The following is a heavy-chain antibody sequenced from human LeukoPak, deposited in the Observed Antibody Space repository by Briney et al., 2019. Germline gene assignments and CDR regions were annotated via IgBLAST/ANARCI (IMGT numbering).Heavy chain of an antibody. CDR2: ITGNAGST. D-gene: IGHD3-9*01. J-gene: IGHJ6*02. CDR1: GFTFSSYA. Sequence: PGGSLRLSCAASGFTFSSYAMSWVRQAPGKGLEWVATITGNAGSTNYADSVKGRFTISRDNSNSTLFLQMNSLRAEDTAVYYCARIDILTGYGVTPNYYGMDVWGQGTTVTVSS. CDR3: ARIDILTGYGVTPNYYGMDV. V-gene: IGHV3-23*01.